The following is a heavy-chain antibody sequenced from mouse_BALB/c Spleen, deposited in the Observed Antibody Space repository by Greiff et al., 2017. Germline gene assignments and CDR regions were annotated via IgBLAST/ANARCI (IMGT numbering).Heavy chain of an antibody. CDR2: ISSGGSYT. V-gene: IGHV5-9-3*01. Sequence: DVHLVESGGGLVKPGGSLKLSCAASGFTFSSYTMSWVRQTPEKRLEWVATISSGGSYTYYPDSVKGRFTISRDNAKNTLYLQMSSLKSEDTAMYYCARHGYAMDYWGQGTSVTVSS. CDR3: ARHGYAMDY. J-gene: IGHJ4*01. D-gene: IGHD2-2*01. CDR1: GFTFSSYT.